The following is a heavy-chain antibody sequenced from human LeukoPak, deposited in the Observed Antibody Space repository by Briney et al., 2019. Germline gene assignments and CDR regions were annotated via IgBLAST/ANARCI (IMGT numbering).Heavy chain of an antibody. Sequence: GASVKVSCKASGYTFTSYGISWVRQAPGQGLEWMGWISAYNGNTNYAQKFQGRVTMTRNTSISTAYMELSSLRSEDTAVYYCASIGLRDGYPTWSQGTLVTVSS. CDR1: GYTFTSYG. V-gene: IGHV1-18*01. J-gene: IGHJ4*02. D-gene: IGHD5-24*01. CDR2: ISAYNGNT. CDR3: ASIGLRDGYPT.